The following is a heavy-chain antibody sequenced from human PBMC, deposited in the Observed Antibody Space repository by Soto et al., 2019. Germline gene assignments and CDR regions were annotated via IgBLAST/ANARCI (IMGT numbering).Heavy chain of an antibody. D-gene: IGHD3-10*02. J-gene: IGHJ3*02. CDR1: GFTFSRHG. CDR3: ARDRREAVRAGSLDI. CDR2: IWHDGSKE. V-gene: IGHV3-33*01. Sequence: GGSLRLSCAASGFTFSRHGMHWVRQAPGKGLEWVAVIWHDGSKEYYSDSVKGRFTISRDNSNNAVYLQLNSLRTDDTAVYYCARDRREAVRAGSLDIWGQGTMVTVSS.